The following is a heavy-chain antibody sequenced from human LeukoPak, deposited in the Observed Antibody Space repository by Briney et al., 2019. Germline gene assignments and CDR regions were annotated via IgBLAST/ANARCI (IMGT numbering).Heavy chain of an antibody. CDR2: ISWNSGSI. V-gene: IGHV3-9*01. D-gene: IGHD3-10*01. Sequence: PGGSLRLSCAASGFTFDDYAMHWVRQAPGKGLEWVSGISWNSGSIGYADSVKGRFTISRDNAKNSLYLQMNSLRAEDTALYYCARSSGSYYPFDYWGPGTLVTVSS. J-gene: IGHJ4*02. CDR1: GFTFDDYA. CDR3: ARSSGSYYPFDY.